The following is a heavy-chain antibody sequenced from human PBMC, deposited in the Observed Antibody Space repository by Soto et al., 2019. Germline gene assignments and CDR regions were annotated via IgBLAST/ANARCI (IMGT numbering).Heavy chain of an antibody. CDR2: ISPKSGGT. D-gene: IGHD3-22*01. CDR1: GYTFINYY. J-gene: IGHJ4*02. CDR3: ARRGYYYDSSGYCCYYFDY. V-gene: IGHV1-2*02. Sequence: ASVKVSCKASGYTFINYYMHWVRQAPGQGFEWMGRISPKSGGTNYAQKFQGRVSMTWDTSLKTAYMELSSLMSEDTAVYYCARRGYYYDSSGYCCYYFDYWGQGTLVTVSS.